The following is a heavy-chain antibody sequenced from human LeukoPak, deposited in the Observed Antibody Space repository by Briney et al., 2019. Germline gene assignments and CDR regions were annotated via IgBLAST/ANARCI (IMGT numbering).Heavy chain of an antibody. V-gene: IGHV1-69*05. Sequence: GASVTVSCKASGGTFSSYAISWVRQAPGQGLEWMGGIIPIFGTANYAQKFQGRVTITTDESTSTAYMELSSLRSEDTAVYYCARGAGSNHDAFDIWGQGTMVTVSS. CDR3: ARGAGSNHDAFDI. D-gene: IGHD1-26*01. CDR1: GGTFSSYA. J-gene: IGHJ3*02. CDR2: IIPIFGTA.